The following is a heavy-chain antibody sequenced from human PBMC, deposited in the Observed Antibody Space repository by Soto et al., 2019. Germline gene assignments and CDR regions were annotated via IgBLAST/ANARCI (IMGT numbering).Heavy chain of an antibody. CDR3: ARQKESSGGSRLYYYYGMDF. CDR2: IDPSDSYT. CDR1: GYSFTSDW. D-gene: IGHD2-15*01. V-gene: IGHV5-10-1*01. J-gene: IGHJ6*02. Sequence: PWEALTISCNGSGYSFTSDWISWVRQMPGKGLEWMGRIDPSDSYTNYSPSFQGHVTISADKSISTAYLQWSSLKASDTAMYYCARQKESSGGSRLYYYYGMDFWGQGTTVIVSS.